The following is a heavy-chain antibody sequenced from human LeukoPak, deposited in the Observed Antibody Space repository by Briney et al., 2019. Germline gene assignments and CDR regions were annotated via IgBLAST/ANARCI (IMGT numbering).Heavy chain of an antibody. CDR3: ARDVDYGDYGEPYWYFDL. J-gene: IGHJ2*01. CDR1: GFTFSSYW. Sequence: GGSLRLSCAASGFTFSSYWMSWVRQAPGKGLEWVANIKQDGNEKYYVDSVKGRFTISRDNAKNSLYLQMNSLRAEDTAVYYCARDVDYGDYGEPYWYFDLWDRGTLVTVSS. CDR2: IKQDGNEK. V-gene: IGHV3-7*01. D-gene: IGHD4-17*01.